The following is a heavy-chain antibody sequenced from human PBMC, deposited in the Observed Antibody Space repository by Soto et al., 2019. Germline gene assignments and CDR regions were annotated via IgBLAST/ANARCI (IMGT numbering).Heavy chain of an antibody. D-gene: IGHD3-10*01. V-gene: IGHV5-51*01. CDR1: GYTFIYFW. Sequence: GESLKIYCQAPGYTFIYFWVAWVRQVPGQGLEWMGVIYPGASDIRYSPSFEGHVTISADKSTNTAYLQWRSLEAADTAIYYCARQGTSRGSDYAAFDFWGPGTLVTVSS. J-gene: IGHJ4*02. CDR2: IYPGASDI. CDR3: ARQGTSRGSDYAAFDF.